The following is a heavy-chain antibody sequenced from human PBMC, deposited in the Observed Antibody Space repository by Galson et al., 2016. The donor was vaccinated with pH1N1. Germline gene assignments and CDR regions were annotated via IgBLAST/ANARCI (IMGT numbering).Heavy chain of an antibody. V-gene: IGHV3-30*04. D-gene: IGHD5-12*01. J-gene: IGHJ4*02. CDR2: ILYDGTNE. CDR1: GFTFTSYA. Sequence: SLRLSCAASGFTFTSYAMHWVRQAPGKGLEWVAVILYDGTNEYYADSVKGRFTISRDETQSTVYLQMNSLRTEDTAVYYCARDSKNSGHEGFHWAQGTLVIVSS. CDR3: ARDSKNSGHEGFH.